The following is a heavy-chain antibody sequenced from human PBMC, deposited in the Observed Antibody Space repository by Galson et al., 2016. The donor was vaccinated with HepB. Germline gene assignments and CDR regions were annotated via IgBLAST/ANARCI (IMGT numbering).Heavy chain of an antibody. CDR1: GFIFNNYA. D-gene: IGHD3-10*01. CDR3: AKDPRSKLEWFGVFEY. CDR2: ISASGDST. J-gene: IGHJ4*02. V-gene: IGHV3-23*01. Sequence: SLRLSCAASGFIFNNYAMSWVRQAPGKGLQCVSSISASGDSTKYADSVKGRVTISRDNSKNIVYLQVNSLRAEDTAVYYCAKDPRSKLEWFGVFEYWGQGTLVTVSS.